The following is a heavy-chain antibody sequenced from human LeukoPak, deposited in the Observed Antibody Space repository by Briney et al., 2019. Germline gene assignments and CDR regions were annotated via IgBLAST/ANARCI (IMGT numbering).Heavy chain of an antibody. CDR2: IYTNGNI. J-gene: IGHJ2*01. CDR3: ASAGYCTNGVCRNYWYFDL. Sequence: PSETLSLTCTVSGGSITIYFWSWIRQPPGKGLEWIGYIYTNGNINYNPSLKSRVTLSVDTSKNQFSLKLSSLTAADTAVYYCASAGYCTNGVCRNYWYFDLWGRGTLVTVSS. D-gene: IGHD2-8*01. V-gene: IGHV4-4*09. CDR1: GGSITIYF.